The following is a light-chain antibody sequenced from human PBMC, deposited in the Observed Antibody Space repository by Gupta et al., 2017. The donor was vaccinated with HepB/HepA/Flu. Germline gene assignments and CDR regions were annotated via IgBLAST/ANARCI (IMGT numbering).Light chain of an antibody. CDR1: TSNIGSNT. V-gene: IGLV1-44*01. CDR2: TVN. J-gene: IGLJ3*02. CDR3: AAWDDSLNGLV. Sequence: QSVLTQPPSASATPGQRVTISCSGSTSNIGSNTVNWYQQLPGTAPKLLIYTVNQRPSGVPDRFSGSKSGTSASLAISGLQSEDEADYYCAAWDDSLNGLVFGGGTKLTVL.